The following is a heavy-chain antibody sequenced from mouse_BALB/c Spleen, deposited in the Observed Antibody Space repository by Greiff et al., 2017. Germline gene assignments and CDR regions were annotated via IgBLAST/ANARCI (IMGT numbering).Heavy chain of an antibody. Sequence: EVKVVESGGGLVQPGGSRKLSCAASGFTFSSFGMHWVRQAPEKGLEWVAYISSGSSTIYYADTVKGRFTISRDNPKNTLFLQMTSLRSEDTAMYYGERSADYYGSSYWYFDVWGAGTTVTVSS. D-gene: IGHD1-1*01. CDR1: GFTFSSFG. CDR3: ERSADYYGSSYWYFDV. CDR2: ISSGSSTI. V-gene: IGHV5-17*02. J-gene: IGHJ1*01.